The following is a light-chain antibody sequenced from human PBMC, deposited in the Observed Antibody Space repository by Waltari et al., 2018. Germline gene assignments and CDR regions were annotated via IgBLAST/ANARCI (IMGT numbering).Light chain of an antibody. Sequence: EIVMTQSPVTLSVSPGERATLSRRASQSVSINLAWYQQKPGQAPRLLIYAASTRATDVPARFSGRGSGTEFTLTISSLQSEDFAVYYCQHYNNWPPGTTFGQGTKLEIK. J-gene: IGKJ1*01. CDR2: AAS. V-gene: IGKV3-15*01. CDR3: QHYNNWPPGTT. CDR1: QSVSIN.